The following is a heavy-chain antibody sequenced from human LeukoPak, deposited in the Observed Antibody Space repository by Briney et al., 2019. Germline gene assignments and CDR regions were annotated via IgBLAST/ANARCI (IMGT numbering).Heavy chain of an antibody. CDR1: GGSISSGSYY. Sequence: PSETLSLTCTVSGGSISSGSYYWSWIRQPAGKGLEWIGRIYTSGSTNYNPSLKSRVTISVDTSKNQFSLKLSSVTAADTAVYYCASDDSIYSGSHNAFDIWGQGTMVTVSS. CDR3: ASDDSIYSGSHNAFDI. CDR2: IYTSGST. D-gene: IGHD1-26*01. V-gene: IGHV4-61*02. J-gene: IGHJ3*02.